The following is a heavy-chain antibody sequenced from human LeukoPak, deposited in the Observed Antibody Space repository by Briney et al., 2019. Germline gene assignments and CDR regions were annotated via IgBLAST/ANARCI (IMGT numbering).Heavy chain of an antibody. V-gene: IGHV3-23*01. CDR1: GFTFSSYG. J-gene: IGHJ4*02. CDR3: AKGGRRYDSSGYYALHY. D-gene: IGHD3-22*01. CDR2: ISGSGGST. Sequence: GGSLRLSCAASGFTFSSYGMSWVRQAPGKGLEWVSAISGSGGSTYYADSVKGRFTISRDNSKNTLYLQMNSLRAEDTAVYYCAKGGRRYDSSGYYALHYWGQGTLVTVSS.